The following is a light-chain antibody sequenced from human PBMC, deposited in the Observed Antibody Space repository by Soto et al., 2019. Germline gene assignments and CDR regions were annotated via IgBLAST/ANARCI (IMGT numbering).Light chain of an antibody. Sequence: IQMTQSPASLSASVGDRVTITCQATQDIRKYLNWYQQKPGKAPKLLIYDASSLETGVPSRFSGSGSGTDFTFTISSLQPEDFATYYCQQSYNTPRTFGQGTKVDIK. CDR1: QDIRKY. V-gene: IGKV1-33*01. CDR3: QQSYNTPRT. CDR2: DAS. J-gene: IGKJ1*01.